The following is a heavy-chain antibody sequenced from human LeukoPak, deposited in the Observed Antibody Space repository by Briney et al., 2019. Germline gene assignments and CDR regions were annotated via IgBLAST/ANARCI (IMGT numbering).Heavy chain of an antibody. CDR2: INHSGST. Sequence: PSETLSLTCAVYGGSFSGYYWSSIRQPPGKGLEWIGEINHSGSTNYNPSLKSRVTISVDTSKNQFSLKLSSVTAADTAVYYCARVDSSGWYYWGQGTLVTVSS. V-gene: IGHV4-34*01. J-gene: IGHJ4*02. D-gene: IGHD6-19*01. CDR3: ARVDSSGWYY. CDR1: GGSFSGYY.